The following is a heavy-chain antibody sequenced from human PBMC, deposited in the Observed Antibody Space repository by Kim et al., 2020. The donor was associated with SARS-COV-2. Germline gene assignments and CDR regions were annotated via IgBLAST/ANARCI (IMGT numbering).Heavy chain of an antibody. J-gene: IGHJ4*02. CDR3: VGVQPLTYYFDY. V-gene: IGHV3-48*03. D-gene: IGHD3-16*01. Sequence: GGSLRLSCTASGFTFSGFEMNWVRQAPGKGLEWLAYINKGTGDTTYYADSVKGRFTLSRDNAKNSLYLQMNSLRAEDTAVYYCVGVQPLTYYFDYWGQGTLVTVSS. CDR2: INKGTGDTT. CDR1: GFTFSGFE.